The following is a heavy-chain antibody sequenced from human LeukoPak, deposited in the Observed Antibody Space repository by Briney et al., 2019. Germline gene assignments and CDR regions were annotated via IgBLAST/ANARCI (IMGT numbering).Heavy chain of an antibody. CDR1: GFTFSSYW. D-gene: IGHD3-22*01. Sequence: GGSLRLSCAASGFTFSSYWMSWVRQAPGKGLEWVSAISGSGGSTYYADSVKGRFTISRDNSKNTLYLQMNSLRAEDTAVYYCAKPAGGMIVVVIGAFDIWGQGTMVTVSS. J-gene: IGHJ3*02. V-gene: IGHV3-23*01. CDR3: AKPAGGMIVVVIGAFDI. CDR2: ISGSGGST.